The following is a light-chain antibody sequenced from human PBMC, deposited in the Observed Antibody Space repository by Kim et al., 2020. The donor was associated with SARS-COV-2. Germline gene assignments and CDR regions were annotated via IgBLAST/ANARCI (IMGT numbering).Light chain of an antibody. V-gene: IGKV1-5*03. CDR1: QSLSGW. CDR3: QQYNNYPLT. J-gene: IGKJ4*01. CDR2: KTS. Sequence: ESVGDRVTITCRASQSLSGWLAWYQHKPGKAPKLLIYKTSVLESGVPSRFSGSDSGTEFTLTINSLQPDDFATYYCQQYNNYPLTFGGGTKVDIK.